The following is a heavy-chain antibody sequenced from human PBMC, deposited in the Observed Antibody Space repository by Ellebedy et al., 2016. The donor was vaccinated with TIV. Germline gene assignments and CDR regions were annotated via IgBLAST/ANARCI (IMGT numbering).Heavy chain of an antibody. CDR3: AREISYYYGMDV. V-gene: IGHV4-30-4*01. CDR1: GGSISSGDYY. Sequence: MPSETLSLTCTVSGGSISSGDYYWSWIRQPPGMGLEWIGYFYYSGSTYYNPSLKSRVTISVDTSKNQFSLKLSSVTAADTAVFYCAREISYYYGMDVWGQGTTVTVSS. J-gene: IGHJ6*02. CDR2: FYYSGST. D-gene: IGHD3-3*01.